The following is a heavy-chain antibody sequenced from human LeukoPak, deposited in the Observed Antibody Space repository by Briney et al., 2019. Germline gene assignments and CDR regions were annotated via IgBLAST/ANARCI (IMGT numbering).Heavy chain of an antibody. J-gene: IGHJ6*02. CDR1: GGSISSYY. V-gene: IGHV4-4*07. Sequence: SETLSLTCTVSGGSISSYYWSWIRQPAGKGLEWIGRIYTSGSTNYNPSLKSRVTMSVDTSKNQFSLKLSSVTAADTAVYYCARDYVVVPAAMGWSYYGMDVWGQGTTVTVSS. D-gene: IGHD2-2*01. CDR3: ARDYVVVPAAMGWSYYGMDV. CDR2: IYTSGST.